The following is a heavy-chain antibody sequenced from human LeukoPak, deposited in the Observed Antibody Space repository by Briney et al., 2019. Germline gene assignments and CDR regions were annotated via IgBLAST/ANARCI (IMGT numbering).Heavy chain of an antibody. Sequence: SETLSLTCAVSGYSISSGYYWGWIRQPPGKGLEWIGSIYHSGSTYYNPSLRSRVTISVDTSKNQFSLKLSSVTAADTAVYYCARHDYSNYSPKYWGQGTLVTVSS. J-gene: IGHJ4*02. CDR1: GYSISSGYY. CDR2: IYHSGST. D-gene: IGHD4-11*01. V-gene: IGHV4-38-2*01. CDR3: ARHDYSNYSPKY.